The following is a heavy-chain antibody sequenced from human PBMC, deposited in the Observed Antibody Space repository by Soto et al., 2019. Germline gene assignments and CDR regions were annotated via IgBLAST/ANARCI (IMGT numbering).Heavy chain of an antibody. J-gene: IGHJ5*02. CDR2: IYYSGST. D-gene: IGHD3-10*01. CDR3: ARFNQTPYYYGSGSYSFWFDP. Sequence: PSETLSLTCTVSGGSISSYDWSWIRQPPGKGLEWIGYIYYSGSTNYNPSLKSRVTISVDTSKNQFSLKLSSVTAADTAVYYCARFNQTPYYYGSGSYSFWFDPWGQGTLVTVSS. V-gene: IGHV4-59*08. CDR1: GGSISSYD.